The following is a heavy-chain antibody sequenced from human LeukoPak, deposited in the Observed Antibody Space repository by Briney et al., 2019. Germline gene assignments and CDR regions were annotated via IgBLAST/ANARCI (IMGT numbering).Heavy chain of an antibody. V-gene: IGHV1-2*02. CDR1: GGTFSSYA. Sequence: ASVKVSCKASGGTFSSYAISWVRQAPGQGLEWMGWINPNSGGTNYAQKFQGRVTMTRDTSISTAYMELSRLRSDDTAVYYCARSSFKWNDYWGQGTLVTVSS. D-gene: IGHD1-20*01. CDR3: ARSSFKWNDY. J-gene: IGHJ4*02. CDR2: INPNSGGT.